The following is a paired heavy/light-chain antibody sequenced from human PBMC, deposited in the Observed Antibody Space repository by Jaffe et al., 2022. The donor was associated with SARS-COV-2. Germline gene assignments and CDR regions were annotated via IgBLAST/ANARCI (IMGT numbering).Light chain of an antibody. Sequence: DIQMTQSPSSLSASVGDRVTITCRASQDIRNDLGWYQQKPGKAPKRLIYAASSLQSGVPSRFSGSGSGTEFTLTISSLQPEDFATYYCLQHNSFPLTFGGGSKVEIK. CDR2: AAS. J-gene: IGKJ4*01. V-gene: IGKV1-17*01. CDR1: QDIRND. CDR3: LQHNSFPLT.
Heavy chain of an antibody. CDR2: INPSGGST. J-gene: IGHJ6*02. CDR1: GYTFTTSY. CDR3: ARDAAYCGGDCPQISDSYYYYGTDI. D-gene: IGHD2-21*02. V-gene: IGHV1-46*01. Sequence: QVQLVQSGAEVKKPGASVKVSCKASGYTFTTSYMHWLRQAPGQGLEWMGIINPSGGSTSYAQKFQGRVTMTRDTSTSTVYMELSSLRSEDTAVYYCARDAAYCGGDCPQISDSYYYYGTDIWGQGTTVTVSS.